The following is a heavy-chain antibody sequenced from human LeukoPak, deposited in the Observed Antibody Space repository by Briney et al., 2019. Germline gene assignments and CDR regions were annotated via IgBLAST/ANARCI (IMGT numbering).Heavy chain of an antibody. CDR2: INPSGGST. D-gene: IGHD4-17*01. V-gene: IGHV1-46*01. Sequence: ASVKVSCKASGYTFTSYYMHWVRQAPGQGLEWMGIINPSGGSTSYAQKFQGRVTMIRDTSTSTVYMELSSLRSEDTAVYYCAREGYGDYYGMDVWGKGTTVTVSS. J-gene: IGHJ6*04. CDR3: AREGYGDYYGMDV. CDR1: GYTFTSYY.